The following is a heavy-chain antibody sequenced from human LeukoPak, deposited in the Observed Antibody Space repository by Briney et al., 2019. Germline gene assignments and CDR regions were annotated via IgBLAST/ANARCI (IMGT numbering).Heavy chain of an antibody. D-gene: IGHD3-10*01. V-gene: IGHV1-2*02. CDR2: INSDSGDT. CDR1: GYTFTGYY. Sequence: ASVKVSCKASGYTFTGYYIHWVRRAPGQGLEWLGWINSDSGDTEYAQTFQGRVTMTRDTSISTAYMELSSLKSDDTAVYYCASGCRGGYGLDVWDQGTTVTVSS. J-gene: IGHJ6*02. CDR3: ASGCRGGYGLDV.